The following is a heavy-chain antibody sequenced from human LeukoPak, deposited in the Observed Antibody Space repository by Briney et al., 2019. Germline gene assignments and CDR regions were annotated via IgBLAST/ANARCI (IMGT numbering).Heavy chain of an antibody. CDR3: AKVPMVRGVISFDY. D-gene: IGHD3-10*01. V-gene: IGHV3-23*01. CDR1: GFTFSSYA. J-gene: IGHJ4*02. CDR2: ISGSGGST. Sequence: ARGSLRLSCAASGFTFSSYAMSWVRQAPGKGLEWVSAISGSGGSTYYADSVKGRSTISRDNSKNTLYLQMNSLRAEDTAVYYCAKVPMVRGVISFDYWGQGTLVTVSS.